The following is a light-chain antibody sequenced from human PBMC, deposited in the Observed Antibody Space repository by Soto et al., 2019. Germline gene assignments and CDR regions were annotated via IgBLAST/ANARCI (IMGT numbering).Light chain of an antibody. V-gene: IGKV1-5*01. J-gene: IGKJ1*01. CDR3: QQYNSYSWT. Sequence: DIQINLSPSTLSATVKDRVTITCRASQSISSWLAWYQQKPGKAPKLLIYDASSLESGVPSRFSGSGSGTEFTLTISSLQPDDFATYYCQQYNSYSWTFGQGAKVDIK. CDR1: QSISSW. CDR2: DAS.